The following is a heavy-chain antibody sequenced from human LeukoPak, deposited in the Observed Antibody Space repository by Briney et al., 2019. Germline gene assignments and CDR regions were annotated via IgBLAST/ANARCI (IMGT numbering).Heavy chain of an antibody. CDR3: ARDPPRGRSGSGSYYRSYYPHFEY. D-gene: IGHD3-10*01. Sequence: GGSLRLSCAASGFTFSSYWMSWVRQAPGKGLEWVANIKQDESEKYYVDSVKGRFTISRDNAKNSLYLQMNSLRAEDTAVYYCARDPPRGRSGSGSYYRSYYPHFEYWGQGTLVTVSS. CDR1: GFTFSSYW. J-gene: IGHJ4*02. V-gene: IGHV3-7*01. CDR2: IKQDESEK.